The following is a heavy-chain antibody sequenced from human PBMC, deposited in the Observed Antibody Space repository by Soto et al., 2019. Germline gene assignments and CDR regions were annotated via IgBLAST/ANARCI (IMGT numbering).Heavy chain of an antibody. CDR3: AKRRDDSSGYFVFDY. D-gene: IGHD3-22*01. Sequence: GGSLRLSCAASGFTFSSYGMHWVRQAPGKGLEWVAVISYDGSNKYYADSVKGRFTISRDNSKNTLYLQMNSLRAEDTAVYYCAKRRDDSSGYFVFDYWGQGTLVTVSS. V-gene: IGHV3-30*18. J-gene: IGHJ4*02. CDR2: ISYDGSNK. CDR1: GFTFSSYG.